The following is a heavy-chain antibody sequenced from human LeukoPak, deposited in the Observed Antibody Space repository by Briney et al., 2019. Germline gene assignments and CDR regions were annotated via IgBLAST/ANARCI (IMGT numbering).Heavy chain of an antibody. CDR1: GFTFSGSA. CDR3: TRREAMSGYST. J-gene: IGHJ5*02. V-gene: IGHV3-73*01. D-gene: IGHD5-18*01. CDR2: IRSKANSYAT. Sequence: PGGSLRLSCAASGFTFSGSAMHWVRQASGKGLEWVGRIRSKANSYATAYAASVRGRFTISRDDSKNTAYLQMNSLKTEDTAVYYCTRREAMSGYSTWGQGTLVTVSS.